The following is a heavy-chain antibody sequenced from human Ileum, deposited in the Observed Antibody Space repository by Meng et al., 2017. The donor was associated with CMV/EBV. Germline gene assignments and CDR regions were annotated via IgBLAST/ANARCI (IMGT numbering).Heavy chain of an antibody. CDR3: ARDRSFGSGYYGMDV. V-gene: IGHV3-30*04. J-gene: IGHJ6*02. D-gene: IGHD3-10*01. CDR1: GFTFSSYA. Sequence: GGSLRLSCAASGFTFSSYAMHWVRQAPGKGLEWVAVISYDGSNKYYADSVKGRFTISGDNSKNTLYLQMNSLRAEDTAVYYCARDRSFGSGYYGMDVWGQGTTVTVSS. CDR2: ISYDGSNK.